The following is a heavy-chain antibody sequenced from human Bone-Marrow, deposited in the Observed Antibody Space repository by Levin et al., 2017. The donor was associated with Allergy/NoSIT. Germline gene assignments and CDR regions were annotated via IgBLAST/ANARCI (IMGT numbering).Heavy chain of an antibody. CDR2: INPSGGST. CDR1: GYTFTSYY. D-gene: IGHD1-26*01. Sequence: PGGSLRLSCKASGYTFTSYYMHWVRQAPGQGLEWMGIINPSGGSTSYAQKFQGRVTMTRDTSTSTVYMELSSLRSEDTAVYYCAREGKEGRGSYYGGWFDPWGQGTLVTVSS. V-gene: IGHV1-46*01. J-gene: IGHJ5*02. CDR3: AREGKEGRGSYYGGWFDP.